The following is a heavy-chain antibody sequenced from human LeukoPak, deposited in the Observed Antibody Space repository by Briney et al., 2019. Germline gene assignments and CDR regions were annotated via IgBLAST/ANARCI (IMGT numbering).Heavy chain of an antibody. V-gene: IGHV4-39*01. CDR1: GGSISSNSYY. CDR2: IYYSGST. Sequence: SETLSLTCTVSGGSISSNSYYWGWIRQPPGKGLEWIGSIYYSGSTYYNPSLKSRVTISVDTSKNQFSLKLSSVTAADTAVYYCASFVGAGSYVGDWGQGTLVTVSS. J-gene: IGHJ4*02. D-gene: IGHD1-26*01. CDR3: ASFVGAGSYVGD.